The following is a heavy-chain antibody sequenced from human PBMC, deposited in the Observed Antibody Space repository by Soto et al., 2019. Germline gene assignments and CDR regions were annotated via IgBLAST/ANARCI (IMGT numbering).Heavy chain of an antibody. CDR3: ARELRFLEWLSAPYGMDV. CDR2: TYYRSKWYN. J-gene: IGHJ6*02. Sequence: PSQTLSLTCAISGDSVSSNSAAWNWIRQSPSRGLEWLGRTYYRSKWYNDYAVSVKSRITINPDTSKNQFSLQLNSVTPEDTAVYYCARELRFLEWLSAPYGMDVWGQGTTVTVPS. CDR1: GDSVSSNSAA. V-gene: IGHV6-1*01. D-gene: IGHD3-3*01.